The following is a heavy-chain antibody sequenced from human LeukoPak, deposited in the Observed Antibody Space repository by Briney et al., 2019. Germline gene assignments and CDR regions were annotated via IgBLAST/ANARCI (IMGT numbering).Heavy chain of an antibody. CDR2: ISYDGIKT. D-gene: IGHD3-10*01. CDR1: GFTFSRSD. CDR3: QRGWFGETN. J-gene: IGHJ4*02. V-gene: IGHV3-30*04. Sequence: PGGSLRLSCAPSGFTFSRSDMHWVRQSPGKGLEWLALISYDGIKTDYAESVKGRFTVSGDNSKNTLFLQMNSLSAEDTAIYYCQRGWFGETNWGQGARVTVSS.